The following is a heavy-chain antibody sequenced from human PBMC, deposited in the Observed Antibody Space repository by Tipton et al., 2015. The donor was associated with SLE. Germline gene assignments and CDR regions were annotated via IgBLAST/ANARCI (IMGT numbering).Heavy chain of an antibody. V-gene: IGHV4-4*07. CDR1: GGSISSYY. J-gene: IGHJ4*02. CDR3: ARAGYYGSGSYLSSSDAPGFDY. D-gene: IGHD3-10*01. Sequence: TLSLTCTVSGGSISSYYWSWIRQPAGKGLEWIGRIYTSGSTNYNPSLKSRVTISVDTSKNQFSLKLSSVTAADTAVYYCARAGYYGSGSYLSSSDAPGFDYWGQGTLVTVSS. CDR2: IYTSGST.